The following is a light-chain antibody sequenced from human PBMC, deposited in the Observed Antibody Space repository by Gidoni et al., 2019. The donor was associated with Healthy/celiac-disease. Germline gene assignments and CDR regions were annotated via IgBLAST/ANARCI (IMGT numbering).Light chain of an antibody. CDR3: QQYNNWPPGT. V-gene: IGKV3-15*01. CDR2: GAS. Sequence: EIVMTQSPATLSVSPGERATLSCSASQSVSSNLAWYQQKPGQAPRLLIYGASTRATGIPARFRGSGSGTEFTLTISSLQSEDFAVYYCQQYNNWPPGTFGGGTKVEIK. J-gene: IGKJ4*01. CDR1: QSVSSN.